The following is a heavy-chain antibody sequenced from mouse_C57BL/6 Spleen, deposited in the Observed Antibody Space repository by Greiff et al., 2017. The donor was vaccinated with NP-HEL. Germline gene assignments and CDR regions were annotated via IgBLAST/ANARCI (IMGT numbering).Heavy chain of an antibody. J-gene: IGHJ3*01. Sequence: QVQLQQSGAELVRPGASVKLSCKASGYTFTDYYINWVKQRPGQGLEWIARIYPGSGNTYYNEKFKGKATLTAEKSSSTYYMQLSSLTSEDSAVYFCARYDDYDGGAFAYWGQGTLVTVSA. CDR1: GYTFTDYY. D-gene: IGHD2-4*01. V-gene: IGHV1-76*01. CDR2: IYPGSGNT. CDR3: ARYDDYDGGAFAY.